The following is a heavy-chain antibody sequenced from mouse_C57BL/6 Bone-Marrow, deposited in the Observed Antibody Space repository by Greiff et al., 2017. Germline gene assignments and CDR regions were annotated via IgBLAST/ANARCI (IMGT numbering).Heavy chain of an antibody. D-gene: IGHD1-1*01. V-gene: IGHV1-81*01. CDR2: IYPSSGNT. J-gene: IGHJ2*01. CDR1: GYTFTSYG. Sequence: VKLVESGAELAKPGASVKLSCKASGYTFTSYGISWVKQRPGQGLEWIGEIYPSSGNTYYNEKFKGKATLTADKSSSTAYMELRSLTSEDSAVCSCSGYDYWGQGTTLTVSS. CDR3: SGYDY.